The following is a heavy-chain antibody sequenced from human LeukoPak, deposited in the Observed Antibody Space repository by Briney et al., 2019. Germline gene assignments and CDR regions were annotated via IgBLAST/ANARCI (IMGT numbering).Heavy chain of an antibody. CDR3: ARDLGGSRSWVAFDT. CDR1: GGSISSGGYY. D-gene: IGHD3-10*01. V-gene: IGHV4-31*03. J-gene: IGHJ3*02. CDR2: IYYSGST. Sequence: TLSLTCTVSGGSISSGGYYWSWIRQHAGKGLEWFGYIYYSGSTYYNPSLKSRVTISVDTSKNQFSLPLSFVTAADTAVYYCARDLGGSRSWVAFDTWGQGTMVTVSS.